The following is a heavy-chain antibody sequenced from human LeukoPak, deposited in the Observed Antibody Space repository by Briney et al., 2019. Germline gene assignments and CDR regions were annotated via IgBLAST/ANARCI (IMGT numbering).Heavy chain of an antibody. V-gene: IGHV1-69*13. CDR1: GGTFSSYA. D-gene: IGHD3-16*01. CDR2: IIPIFGTA. J-gene: IGHJ6*02. Sequence: SVKVSCKASGGTFSSYAISWVRQAPGQGLEWMGGIIPIFGTANYAQKFQGRVTITADESTSTAYMELSSLRSGDTAMYYCATRSGEGYYGMDVWGQGTAVTVSS. CDR3: ATRSGEGYYGMDV.